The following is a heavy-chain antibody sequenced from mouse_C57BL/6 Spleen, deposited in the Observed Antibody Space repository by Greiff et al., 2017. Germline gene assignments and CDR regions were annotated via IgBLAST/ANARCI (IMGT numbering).Heavy chain of an antibody. V-gene: IGHV14-4*01. Sequence: EVQLQQSGAELVRPGASVKLSCTASGFNIKDDYMHWVKQRPEQGLEWIGWIDPENGDTEYASKFQGKATITADTSSNTAYLPLSSLTSEDTALYYCTTKRYYFDYWGQGTTLTVSS. J-gene: IGHJ2*01. CDR2: IDPENGDT. CDR3: TTKRYYFDY. CDR1: GFNIKDDY.